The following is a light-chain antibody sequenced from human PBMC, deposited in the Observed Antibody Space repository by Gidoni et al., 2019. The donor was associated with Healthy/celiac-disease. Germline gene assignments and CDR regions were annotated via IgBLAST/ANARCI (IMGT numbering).Light chain of an antibody. J-gene: IGKJ5*01. CDR2: AAA. CDR1: QGISHS. V-gene: IGKV1-16*02. CDR3: QQYNSYPPT. Sequence: LHITLSTSSLSASVGDRVTFPCRARQGISHSLLWFQQKPEKAPKSLIYAAASLQSGVPSEVGGSGSGTDFTLTISSLQPEDFATYYCQQYNSYPPTFGQGTRLEIK.